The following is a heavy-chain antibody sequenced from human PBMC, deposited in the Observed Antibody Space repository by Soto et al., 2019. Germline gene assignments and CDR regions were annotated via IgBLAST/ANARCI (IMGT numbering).Heavy chain of an antibody. J-gene: IGHJ6*02. CDR1: GFTFSSYA. CDR2: ISGSGGST. CDR3: AKSGQNYYYYGMDV. Sequence: GGSLRLSCAASGFTFSSYAMSWVRQAPGKGLEWVSAISGSGGSTYYADSVKGRFTISRDNSKNTLYLQMNSLRVEDTAVYYCAKSGQNYYYYGMDVWGQGTTVTVSS. V-gene: IGHV3-23*01. D-gene: IGHD3-10*01.